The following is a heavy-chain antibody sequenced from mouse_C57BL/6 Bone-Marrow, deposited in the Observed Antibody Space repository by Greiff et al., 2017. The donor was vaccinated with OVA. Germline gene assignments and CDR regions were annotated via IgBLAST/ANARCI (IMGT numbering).Heavy chain of an antibody. CDR2: ISSGGSYT. CDR3: ARQSLDGYCAMDY. J-gene: IGHJ4*01. CDR1: GFTFSSYG. D-gene: IGHD2-3*01. Sequence: EVMLVESGGDLVKPGGSLKLSCAASGFTFSSYGMSWVRQTPDKRLEWVATISSGGSYTYYPDSVKGRFTISRDNAKNTLYLQMSSLKSEDTAMYYCARQSLDGYCAMDYWGQGTSVTVSS. V-gene: IGHV5-6*01.